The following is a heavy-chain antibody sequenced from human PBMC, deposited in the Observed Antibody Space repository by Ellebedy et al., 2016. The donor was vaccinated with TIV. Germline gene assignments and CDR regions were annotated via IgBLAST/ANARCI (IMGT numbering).Heavy chain of an antibody. D-gene: IGHD6-13*01. J-gene: IGHJ4*02. CDR1: EFYLGDDW. Sequence: PGGSLRLSCAAFEFYLGDDWMSWVSQAPGKGLEWVATIHKDGSERYYVDSVKGRFTVSRDNTRDMLFLEMSSLKADDTGIYYCVRGGARSSWYWRLWGQGTLVTVSA. V-gene: IGHV3-7*03. CDR3: VRGGARSSWYWRL. CDR2: IHKDGSER.